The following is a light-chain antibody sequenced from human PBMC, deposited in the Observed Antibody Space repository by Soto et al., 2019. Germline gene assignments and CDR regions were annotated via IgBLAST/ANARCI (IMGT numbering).Light chain of an antibody. Sequence: EILLTQSPGTLSLSPGERATLSCRASQSVPKNYLAWYQQEPGQAPRLLISGPSSRATGIPDRFSGSGSRSDFTLTISRLEPEDFAVYYCHQYATSPQTFGQGTQVEIK. V-gene: IGKV3-20*01. CDR3: HQYATSPQT. CDR2: GPS. J-gene: IGKJ1*01. CDR1: QSVPKNY.